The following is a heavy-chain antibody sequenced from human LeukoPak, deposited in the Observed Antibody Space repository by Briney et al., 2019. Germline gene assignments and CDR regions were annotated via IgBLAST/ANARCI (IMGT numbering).Heavy chain of an antibody. V-gene: IGHV3-53*01. CDR2: IYSGGST. CDR1: GFTVSSNY. Sequence: PGGSLRLSCAASGFTVSSNYMSWVRQAPGKGLEWVSVIYSGGSTYYADSVKGRFTISRDNSKNTLYLQMNSLRAEDTAVYYCAGALNSSSRHYYYYYYGMDVWGQGTTVTVSS. J-gene: IGHJ6*02. CDR3: AGALNSSSRHYYYYYYGMDV. D-gene: IGHD6-13*01.